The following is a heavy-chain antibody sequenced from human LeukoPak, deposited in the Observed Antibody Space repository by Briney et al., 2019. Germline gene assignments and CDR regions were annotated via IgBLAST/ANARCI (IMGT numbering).Heavy chain of an antibody. Sequence: PGGSLRPSCAASGFTFSSYSMYWVRQAPGKGLEWVSYISSSSSTIYYADSVKGRFTISRDNAKNSLYLQMNSLRAEDTAVYYCARGGGGSYFGYWGQGTLVTVSS. CDR1: GFTFSSYS. V-gene: IGHV3-48*04. D-gene: IGHD3-16*01. J-gene: IGHJ4*02. CDR2: ISSSSSTI. CDR3: ARGGGGSYFGY.